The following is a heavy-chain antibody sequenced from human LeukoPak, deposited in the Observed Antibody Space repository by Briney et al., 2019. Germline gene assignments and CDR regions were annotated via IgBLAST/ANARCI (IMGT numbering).Heavy chain of an antibody. V-gene: IGHV3-53*01. J-gene: IGHJ4*02. CDR3: ARDRRGYCSAGICYHYFDY. Sequence: PGGSLRLSCAASGFTVSSNYMSWVRQAPGKGLEWVSVIYSGGNTYYADSVKGRFTISRDNSKNTLYLQMNSLRAEDTAVYYCARDRRGYCSAGICYHYFDYWGQGTLVIVSS. CDR2: IYSGGNT. D-gene: IGHD2-15*01. CDR1: GFTVSSNY.